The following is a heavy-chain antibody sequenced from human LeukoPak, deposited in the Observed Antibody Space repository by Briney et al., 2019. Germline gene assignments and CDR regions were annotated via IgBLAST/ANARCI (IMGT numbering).Heavy chain of an antibody. CDR1: GYSIGSGYD. J-gene: IGHJ4*02. CDR2: INYSGRP. CDR3: ARVVDGRVSDF. D-gene: IGHD2-15*01. Sequence: PSETLSLTCSVSGYSIGSGYDWAWIRQPPGKGLEWIGSINYSGRPYYNPSLKSRVTISVDTSKNQFSLKLSSVTAADTAVYYCARVVDGRVSDFWGQGTLVTVSS. V-gene: IGHV4-38-2*02.